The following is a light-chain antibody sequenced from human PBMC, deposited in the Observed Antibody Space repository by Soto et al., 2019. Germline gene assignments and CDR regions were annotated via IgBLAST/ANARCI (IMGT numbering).Light chain of an antibody. CDR1: NSNIGSNA. CDR3: ATWDDRLTAWV. V-gene: IGLV1-36*01. Sequence: QPVLTQSPSVSGAPRQSVNISCSGTNSNIGSNAVHWYQQLPGKAPKLLMYYNDMLPSGVSDRFSGSKSGTSASLAISGLQSEDEGDYYCATWDDRLTAWVFGGGTQLTVL. CDR2: YND. J-gene: IGLJ3*02.